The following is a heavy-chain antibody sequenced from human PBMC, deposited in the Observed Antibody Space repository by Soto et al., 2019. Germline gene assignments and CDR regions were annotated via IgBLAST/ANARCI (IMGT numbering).Heavy chain of an antibody. CDR3: AKGRTYNYANYFDL. V-gene: IGHV3-23*01. CDR2: MSGSGDNT. Sequence: EVQLLESGGDLVQPGGSLRLSCAASGFTFSSYAMSWVRQAPGKGPEWVSSMSGSGDNTYYADSVKGRFIISRDNSKNTLYLQMSSLRVDDTAVYSCAKGRTYNYANYFDLWGQGTLVTVSS. CDR1: GFTFSSYA. J-gene: IGHJ5*02. D-gene: IGHD1-1*01.